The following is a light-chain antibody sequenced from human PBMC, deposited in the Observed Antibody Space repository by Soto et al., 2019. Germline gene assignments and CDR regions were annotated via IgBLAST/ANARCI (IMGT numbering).Light chain of an antibody. CDR2: EVS. V-gene: IGLV2-14*01. CDR1: SSDVGAYNY. Sequence: QSVLTQPASVCGSPGQTITISCTGTSSDVGAYNYVSWYQQHPGKAPKLMIYEVSNRPSGVSDRFSGSKSGNTASLTISGLQAADEADYYCSSKRTTASLVFGTGTKVTVL. CDR3: SSKRTTASLV. J-gene: IGLJ1*01.